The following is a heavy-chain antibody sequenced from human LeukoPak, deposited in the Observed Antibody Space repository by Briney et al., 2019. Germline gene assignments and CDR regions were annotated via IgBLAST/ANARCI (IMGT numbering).Heavy chain of an antibody. D-gene: IGHD3-22*01. V-gene: IGHV3-66*01. Sequence: GGSLRLSCAASGFTFSSYSVNWVRQAPGKGLEWVSVINSDGSAYYADSVKGRFTISRDNSKNTLYLQINSLRAEDTAVYYCARLAGGSSGPLDYWGQGTLVTVSS. J-gene: IGHJ4*02. CDR3: ARLAGGSSGPLDY. CDR1: GFTFSSYS. CDR2: INSDGSA.